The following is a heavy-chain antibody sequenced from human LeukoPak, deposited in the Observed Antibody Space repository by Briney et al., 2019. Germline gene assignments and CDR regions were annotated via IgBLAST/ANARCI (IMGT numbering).Heavy chain of an antibody. CDR2: INHSGST. V-gene: IGHV4-34*01. CDR1: GGSFSSYY. J-gene: IGHJ6*03. Sequence: SETLSLTCTVYGGSFSSYYWSWIRQPPGKGLEWIGEINHSGSTNYNPSLKSRVTISVDTSKNQFSLKLSSVTAADTAVYYCARGNSNYYYMDVWGKGTTVTVSS. CDR3: ARGNSNYYYMDV. D-gene: IGHD4-11*01.